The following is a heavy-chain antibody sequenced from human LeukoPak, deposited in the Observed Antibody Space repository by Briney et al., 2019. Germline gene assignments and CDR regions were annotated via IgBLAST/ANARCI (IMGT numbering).Heavy chain of an antibody. CDR2: VHTSEST. V-gene: IGHV4-4*07. J-gene: IGHJ4*02. CDR1: GGSISGYY. Sequence: PSETLSLTCTVSGGSISGYYWSWIRQSAGKGLEWIGRVHTSESTSYNPSLKSRVTVSVDTSKNQFSLKLSSVTAADTAVYYCARGKALSGTYYYYFDSWGPGTLVTVSS. D-gene: IGHD3-10*01. CDR3: ARGKALSGTYYYYFDS.